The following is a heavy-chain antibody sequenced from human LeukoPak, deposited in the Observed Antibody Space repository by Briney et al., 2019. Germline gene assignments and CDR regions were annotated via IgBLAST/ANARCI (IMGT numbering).Heavy chain of an antibody. D-gene: IGHD6-13*01. CDR3: ASWIAAAGIGFDP. Sequence: GASVKVSCKASGYTFTSYGISWVRQAPGQGVEGMGWISAYNGNTNYAQKLQGRVTITTDTSTSTAYMELRSLRSDDTAVYYCASWIAAAGIGFDPWGQGTLVTVSS. J-gene: IGHJ5*02. V-gene: IGHV1-18*01. CDR1: GYTFTSYG. CDR2: ISAYNGNT.